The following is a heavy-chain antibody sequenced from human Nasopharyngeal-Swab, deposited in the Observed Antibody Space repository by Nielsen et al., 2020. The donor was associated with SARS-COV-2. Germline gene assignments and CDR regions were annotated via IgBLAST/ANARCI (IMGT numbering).Heavy chain of an antibody. V-gene: IGHV1-46*03. J-gene: IGHJ6*02. CDR3: ARSYYDCWSGYLEYYYGMDV. Sequence: ASVKISCKASGYTFTRHYVHWVRQAPGQGLEWLGLINPSGGGTTYAQKFQGRVTMTRDTSTSTVYMELSSLRSEDTAVYYCARSYYDCWSGYLEYYYGMDVWGQGTTVTVSS. D-gene: IGHD3-3*01. CDR2: INPSGGGT. CDR1: GYTFTRHY.